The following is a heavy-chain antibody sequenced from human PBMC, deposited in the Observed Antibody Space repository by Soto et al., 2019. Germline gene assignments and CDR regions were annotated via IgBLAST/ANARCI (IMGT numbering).Heavy chain of an antibody. CDR1: GGTFSSYT. Sequence: QVQLVQSGAEVKQPGSSVKVSCKASGGTFSSYTISWVRQAPGQGLEWMGRIIPILGIANYAQKFKGRVTITADKSTSTAYMELSSLRSEDTAVYYCASSPVAKTHRAAFDIWGQGTMVTVSS. CDR2: IIPILGIA. CDR3: ASSPVAKTHRAAFDI. D-gene: IGHD5-12*01. V-gene: IGHV1-69*02. J-gene: IGHJ3*02.